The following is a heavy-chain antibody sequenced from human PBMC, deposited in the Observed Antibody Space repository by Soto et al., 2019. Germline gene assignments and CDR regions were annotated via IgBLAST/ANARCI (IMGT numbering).Heavy chain of an antibody. CDR2: IYYSGST. J-gene: IGHJ2*01. CDR1: GGSISSYY. Sequence: QVQLQESGPGLVKPSETLSLTCTVSGGSISSYYWSWIRQPPGKGLEWIGYIYYSGSTNYNPSLTSRVTISVDTSKIQSSLKLSSVTAADTAVYYCARFNWYFDLWGRGTLVTVSS. V-gene: IGHV4-59*08. CDR3: ARFNWYFDL.